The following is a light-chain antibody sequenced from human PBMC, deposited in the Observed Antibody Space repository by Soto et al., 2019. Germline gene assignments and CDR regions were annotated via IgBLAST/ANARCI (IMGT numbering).Light chain of an antibody. V-gene: IGLV2-14*01. CDR1: SSDVGGYNY. Sequence: QSVLTQPASVSGSPGQSITISCTGTSSDVGGYNYVSWYQQHPAKAPKLMIYEVSNRPSGVSNRFSGSKSGNTASLTISGLQAEDEADYFCFSFTTTGTHVFGTGTKVTVL. CDR3: FSFTTTGTHV. CDR2: EVS. J-gene: IGLJ1*01.